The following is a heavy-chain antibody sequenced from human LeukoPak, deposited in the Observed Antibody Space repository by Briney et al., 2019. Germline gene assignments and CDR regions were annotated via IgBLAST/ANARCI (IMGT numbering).Heavy chain of an antibody. CDR2: INHSGST. J-gene: IGHJ3*02. V-gene: IGHV4-34*01. CDR3: ARDNLERSYYDFWSGYYVGAFDI. Sequence: SETLSLTCAVYGGSFSGYYWSWIRQPPGKGLEWIGEINHSGSTNYNPSLKSRVTMSVDTSKNQFSLKLSSVTAADTAVYYCARDNLERSYYDFWSGYYVGAFDIWGQGTMVTVSS. CDR1: GGSFSGYY. D-gene: IGHD3-3*01.